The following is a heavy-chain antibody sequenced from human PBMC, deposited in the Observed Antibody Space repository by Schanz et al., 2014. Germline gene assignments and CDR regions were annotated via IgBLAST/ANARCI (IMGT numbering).Heavy chain of an antibody. CDR2: INPSGGST. CDR1: GGTFTSYA. CDR3: ARDGGHRFGYCI. Sequence: GAEVKKPWASVKLSCKASGGTFTSYAISLVRQAPGQGFEWMGLINPSGGSTRFAQKLQGRITMSRDTSTSKVYMELRRLRAEDTAVYDCARDGGHRFGYCIGGQGTLVDVSS. V-gene: IGHV1-46*01. J-gene: IGHJ3*02. D-gene: IGHD3-16*01.